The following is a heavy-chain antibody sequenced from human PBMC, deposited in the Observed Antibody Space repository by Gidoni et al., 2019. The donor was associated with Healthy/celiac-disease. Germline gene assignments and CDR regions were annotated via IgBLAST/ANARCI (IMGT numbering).Heavy chain of an antibody. Sequence: VQLVQSGAEVKKPGASVKVSCKASGYTLTSYDINSVRQATGQGLEWMGWMNPNSGNTGYAQKFQGRVTMTRNTSISTAYMELSSLRSEDTAVYYCARGPYYYDSSGYYQLNYYYGMDVWGQGTTVTVSS. V-gene: IGHV1-8*01. CDR2: MNPNSGNT. D-gene: IGHD3-22*01. CDR3: ARGPYYYDSSGYYQLNYYYGMDV. CDR1: GYTLTSYD. J-gene: IGHJ6*02.